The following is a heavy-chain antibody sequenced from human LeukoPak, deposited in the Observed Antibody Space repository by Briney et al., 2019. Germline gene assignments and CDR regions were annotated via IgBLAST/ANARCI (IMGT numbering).Heavy chain of an antibody. CDR1: GFTFSSFE. D-gene: IGHD5-18*01. CDR3: ARAGGYSYGQYYFDY. CDR2: ITSSGSTT. J-gene: IGHJ4*02. Sequence: GGSLRLSCAASGFTFSSFEMNWVRQAPGKGLEWVSYITSSGSTTHYADSVEGRFTISRDNAKNSLYLQMNSLRAEDTAVYYCARAGGYSYGQYYFDYWGQGTLVTVSS. V-gene: IGHV3-48*03.